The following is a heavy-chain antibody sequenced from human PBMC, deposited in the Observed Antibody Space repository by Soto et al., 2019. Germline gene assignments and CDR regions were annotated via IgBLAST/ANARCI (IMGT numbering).Heavy chain of an antibody. CDR1: GGSISSYY. Sequence: PSGTLSLTCTVSGGSISSYYWSWIRQPPGKGLEWIGYIHYSGSTNYNPSLKSRVTISVDTSKNQFSLKLSSVTAADTAVYYCARAYYYHPYGMHVSGQAPTVTLSS. CDR2: IHYSGST. D-gene: IGHD3-10*01. CDR3: ARAYYYHPYGMHV. V-gene: IGHV4-59*01. J-gene: IGHJ6*02.